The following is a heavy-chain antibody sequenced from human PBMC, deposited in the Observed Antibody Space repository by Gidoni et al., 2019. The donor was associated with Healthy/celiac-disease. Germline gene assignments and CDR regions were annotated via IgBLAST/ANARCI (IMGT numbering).Heavy chain of an antibody. D-gene: IGHD5-18*01. CDR3: ARDRGDTAPYYFDY. Sequence: QVPLVQSGAEVTKPGSSVKVSCKSSGGPFSSYAISWVRQAPGQGLGWMGRIIPILGIANYAQKFQGRVTITADKSTSTAYMELSRLRSEDTAVYYCARDRGDTAPYYFDYWGQGTLVTVSS. CDR2: IIPILGIA. CDR1: GGPFSSYA. V-gene: IGHV1-69*09. J-gene: IGHJ4*02.